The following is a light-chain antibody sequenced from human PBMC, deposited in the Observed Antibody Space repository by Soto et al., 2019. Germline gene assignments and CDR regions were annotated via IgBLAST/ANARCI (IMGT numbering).Light chain of an antibody. J-gene: IGLJ2*01. V-gene: IGLV1-40*01. CDR3: QSYDSSLNMG. CDR2: GNS. CDR1: SSNIGAGYD. Sequence: QAVVTQPPSVSGAPGQRVTISCTGSSSNIGAGYDVHWYQQLPGTAPKLLIFGNSNRTSGVPDRFSGAKSGTSASLAITGLQAEEEADYYCQSYDSSLNMGFGGGTKLTVL.